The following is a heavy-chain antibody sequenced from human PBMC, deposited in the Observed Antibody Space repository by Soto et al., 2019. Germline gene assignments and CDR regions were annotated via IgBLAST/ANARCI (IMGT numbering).Heavy chain of an antibody. J-gene: IGHJ4*02. CDR1: GYTFTSYS. CDR2: ITGYNGDT. CDR3: ARVGSGLVSTRKFDY. D-gene: IGHD2-8*01. Sequence: QVHLVQSGREVKKPGASLKVSCKASGYTFTSYSIAWVRQAPGQGLEWMGWITGYNGDTNYAQTLQGRVTMTADKSTSTAYMELRSLRSDDTALYYCARVGSGLVSTRKFDYWGQGTLVTVSS. V-gene: IGHV1-18*04.